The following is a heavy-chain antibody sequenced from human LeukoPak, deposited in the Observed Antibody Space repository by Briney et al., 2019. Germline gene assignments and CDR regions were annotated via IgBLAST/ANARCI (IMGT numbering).Heavy chain of an antibody. CDR1: GGSIGSYY. D-gene: IGHD3-3*01. J-gene: IGHJ4*02. Sequence: SETLSLTCTVSGGSIGSYYWSWIRQPPGKGLEWIGYIYYSGSTNYNPSLKSRVTISVDMSKNQFSLKLTSVTAADTAVYYCARGLASGYPPIPFDYWGQGTLVTVSS. V-gene: IGHV4-59*08. CDR2: IYYSGST. CDR3: ARGLASGYPPIPFDY.